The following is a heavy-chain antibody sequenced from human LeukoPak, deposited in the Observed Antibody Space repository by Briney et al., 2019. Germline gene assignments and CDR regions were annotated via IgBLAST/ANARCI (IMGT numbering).Heavy chain of an antibody. CDR2: MNHSGTT. J-gene: IGHJ4*02. D-gene: IGHD3-3*01. Sequence: SETLSLTCTVSGFSINSADYWGWIRQPPGKGKEWIVAMNHSGTTYHNPSLKSRVTLSVDTSDNQFSLALSYLTDAETAVYYCARLPRSVFGVEYIDYWGQGPLVTVSS. CDR1: GFSINSADY. V-gene: IGHV4-38-2*02. CDR3: ARLPRSVFGVEYIDY.